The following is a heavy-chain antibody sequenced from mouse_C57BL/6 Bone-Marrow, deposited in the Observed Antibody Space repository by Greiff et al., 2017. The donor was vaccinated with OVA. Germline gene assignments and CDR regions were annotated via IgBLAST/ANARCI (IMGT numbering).Heavy chain of an antibody. CDR2: IYPGGGDT. CDR1: GYAFSSYW. Sequence: QVQLQQSGAELVKPGASVKISCKASGYAFSSYWMNWVKQRPGKGLEWIGQIYPGGGDTNYNGKFKGKATLSADKSTSTPYLQLSSLTSEDSAVYFGARGDWDYVDYWGQGTTLTVSS. D-gene: IGHD4-1*01. CDR3: ARGDWDYVDY. V-gene: IGHV1-80*01. J-gene: IGHJ2*01.